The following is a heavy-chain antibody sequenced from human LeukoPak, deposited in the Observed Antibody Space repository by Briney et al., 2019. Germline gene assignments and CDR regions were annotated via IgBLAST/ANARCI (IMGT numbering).Heavy chain of an antibody. J-gene: IGHJ4*02. CDR2: MNPNSGNT. CDR1: GYTFTSYD. V-gene: IGHV1-8*01. Sequence: GASVTVSCKASGYTFTSYDINWVRQAAGQGLEWMGWMNPNSGNTGYAQKFQGRVTMTRNTSISTAYMELSSLRSEDTVVYYCARVGHYYDSSGYYHVFDYWGQGTLVTVSS. D-gene: IGHD3-22*01. CDR3: ARVGHYYDSSGYYHVFDY.